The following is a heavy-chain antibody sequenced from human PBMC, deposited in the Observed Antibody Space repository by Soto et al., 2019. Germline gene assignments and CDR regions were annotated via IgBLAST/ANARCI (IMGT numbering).Heavy chain of an antibody. CDR3: ARPGSGYDVLTGQYFYYFHAVDV. V-gene: IGHV3-30*04. D-gene: IGHD3-9*01. CDR1: GFLFNTYA. Sequence: GGSLRLSCTASGFLFNTYAMHWVRQAPGKGLEWVAVISYDARNTYYADTVKGRFTISRDNSKNALYLQMNSLRPEDTAVYYCARPGSGYDVLTGQYFYYFHAVDVWGQGTTVTVSS. J-gene: IGHJ6*02. CDR2: ISYDARNT.